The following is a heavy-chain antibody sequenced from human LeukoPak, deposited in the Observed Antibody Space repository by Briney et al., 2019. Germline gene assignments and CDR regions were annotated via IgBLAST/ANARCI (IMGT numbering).Heavy chain of an antibody. Sequence: ASVTVSCKASGYTFTSYDINWVRQATGQGLEWMGWMNPNSGNTGYAQKFQGRVTITRNTSISTAYMELSSLRSEDTAVYYCARAGIESRHLAVAGHKRPYYYYYMDVWGKGTTVTVSS. V-gene: IGHV1-8*03. J-gene: IGHJ6*03. CDR2: MNPNSGNT. CDR3: ARAGIESRHLAVAGHKRPYYYYYMDV. CDR1: GYTFTSYD. D-gene: IGHD6-19*01.